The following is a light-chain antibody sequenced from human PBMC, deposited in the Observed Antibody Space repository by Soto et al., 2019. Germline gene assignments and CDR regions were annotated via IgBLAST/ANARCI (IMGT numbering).Light chain of an antibody. CDR2: WAS. Sequence: DIVMTQSPDSLAVSLGERATINCKSSQSVLYSSNNKNYLAWYQQKPGQPPKLLIYWASTRESGVPDRFSGSGSGTNFTLNICSLQAEDVAVYYCQQCYDSPWTFGQGTKVEIK. CDR1: QSVLYSSNNKNY. V-gene: IGKV4-1*01. CDR3: QQCYDSPWT. J-gene: IGKJ1*01.